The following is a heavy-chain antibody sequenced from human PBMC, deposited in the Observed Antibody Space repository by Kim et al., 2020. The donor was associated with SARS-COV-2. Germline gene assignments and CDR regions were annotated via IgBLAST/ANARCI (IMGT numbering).Heavy chain of an antibody. CDR3: AKALLWFGESSPFDY. D-gene: IGHD3-10*01. J-gene: IGHJ4*02. Sequence: GGSLRLSCAASGFTFSSYAMSWVRQAPGKGLEWVSAISGSGGSTYYADSVKGRFTISRDNSKNTLYLQMNSLRAEDTAVYYCAKALLWFGESSPFDYWGQGTLVTVSS. CDR2: ISGSGGST. V-gene: IGHV3-23*01. CDR1: GFTFSSYA.